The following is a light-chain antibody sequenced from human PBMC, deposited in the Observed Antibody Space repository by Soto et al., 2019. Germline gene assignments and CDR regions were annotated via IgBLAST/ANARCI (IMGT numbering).Light chain of an antibody. J-gene: IGKJ1*01. V-gene: IGKV3-20*01. Sequence: EIVLTQSPGTLSLSPGERVTLSCRASQSVSSNYLAWYQQKPGQAPRLLIYGASSRATGIPDRFSGSGSGTYFTLTISRLEPEDFAVYSCQQYVTSPTFGQGTKVEIK. CDR3: QQYVTSPT. CDR1: QSVSSNY. CDR2: GAS.